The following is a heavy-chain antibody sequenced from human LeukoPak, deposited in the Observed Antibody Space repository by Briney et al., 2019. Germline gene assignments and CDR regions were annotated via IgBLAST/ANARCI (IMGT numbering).Heavy chain of an antibody. J-gene: IGHJ4*02. D-gene: IGHD2-15*01. CDR3: ARVVASTSIDS. Sequence: SETLSLTCIVSGYSIISDYFWGWVRQPPGKGPEWIGSIHHSGSVYYNPSLKSRVTISVDPSKNRFSLKVTSATAADTALYYCARVVASTSIDSWGQGTLVTVSS. V-gene: IGHV4-38-2*02. CDR1: GYSIISDYF. CDR2: IHHSGSV.